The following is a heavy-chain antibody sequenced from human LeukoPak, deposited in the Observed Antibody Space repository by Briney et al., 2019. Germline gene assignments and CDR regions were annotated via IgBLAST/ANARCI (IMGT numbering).Heavy chain of an antibody. CDR1: GFTFSRHW. J-gene: IGHJ5*02. CDR2: IKEDGSEQ. D-gene: IGHD6-13*01. Sequence: GGSLRLSCTASGFTFSRHWISWVRQTPGKGLEWVANIKEDGSEQYYVDSVKGRFTMSRDNAKNSLYLQMNSLRAEDTALYYCAKDSAPALAAAGFHWFDPWGQGTLVTVSS. CDR3: AKDSAPALAAAGFHWFDP. V-gene: IGHV3-7*03.